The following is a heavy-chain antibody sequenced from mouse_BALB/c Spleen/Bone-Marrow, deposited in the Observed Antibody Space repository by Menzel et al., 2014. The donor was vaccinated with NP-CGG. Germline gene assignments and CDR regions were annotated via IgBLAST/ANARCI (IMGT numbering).Heavy chain of an antibody. CDR1: GFTFSSFG. V-gene: IGHV5-17*02. D-gene: IGHD2-1*01. CDR3: ARSRGNFEDFDY. J-gene: IGHJ2*01. Sequence: EVMLVESGGGLVQPGGSRKLSCAASGFTFSSFGMHWVRQAPEKGLERVAYISSGSSTVFYADTVKGRFTVSRDNPKNTLFLQMSSLRSEDTAMYYCARSRGNFEDFDYWGQGTTLTVSS. CDR2: ISSGSSTV.